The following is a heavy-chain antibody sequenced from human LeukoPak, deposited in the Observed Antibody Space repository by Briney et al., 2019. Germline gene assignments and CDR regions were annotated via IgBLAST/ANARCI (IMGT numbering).Heavy chain of an antibody. CDR3: ARGDSSSPVRMDV. Sequence: SETLSLTCTVSGGSISSSSFYWVWIRQPPGKGLQWIGNIYYSGSTYYNPSLKSPVTISVDTSKNQFSLKLNSVTAADTAVYYCARGDSSSPVRMDVWGKGTTVTVSS. CDR2: IYYSGST. CDR1: GGSISSSSFY. D-gene: IGHD6-6*01. J-gene: IGHJ6*03. V-gene: IGHV4-39*07.